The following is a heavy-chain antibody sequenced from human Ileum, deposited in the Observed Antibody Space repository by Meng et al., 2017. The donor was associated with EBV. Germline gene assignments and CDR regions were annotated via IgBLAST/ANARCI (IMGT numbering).Heavy chain of an antibody. D-gene: IGHD2-21*01. CDR2: IPHSGST. Sequence: LGSGPAVVKTLSTLLLPWPVSRGSCRSSYWNWVRQSPGKGLEWIGRIPHSGSTIYTHSLQRRDTISVATSKNQVFLKLSSVTPAYTAVYYCAMRKVEMRAITPDNWLDPWGQGTLVTVSS. J-gene: IGHJ5*02. CDR1: RGSCRSSY. V-gene: IGHV4-59*01. CDR3: AMRKVEMRAITPDNWLDP.